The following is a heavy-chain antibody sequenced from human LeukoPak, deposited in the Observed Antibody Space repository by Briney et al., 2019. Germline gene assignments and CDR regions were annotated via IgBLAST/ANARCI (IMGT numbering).Heavy chain of an antibody. CDR1: GGSFSGYY. CDR3: ANMVRGVMTHYYYYYMDV. D-gene: IGHD3-10*01. J-gene: IGHJ6*03. CDR2: INHSGST. V-gene: IGHV4-34*01. Sequence: SETLSLTCAVYGGSFSGYYWSWIRQPPGKGLEWIGEINHSGSTNYNPSLKSRVTISVGTSKNQFSLKLSSVTAADTAVYYCANMVRGVMTHYYYYYMDVWGKGTTVTISS.